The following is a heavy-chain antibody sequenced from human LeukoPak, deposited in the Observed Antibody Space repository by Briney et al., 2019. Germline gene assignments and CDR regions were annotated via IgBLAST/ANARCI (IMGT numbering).Heavy chain of an antibody. J-gene: IGHJ6*03. Sequence: SVKVSCKASGYTFTSYDINWVRQATGQGLEWMGWMNPNSGNTGYAQKFQGRVTITSNTSISTAYMELSSLRSEDTAVYYCARVLYYDFWSGYSLGNYYMDVWGKGTTVTVSS. CDR3: ARVLYYDFWSGYSLGNYYMDV. CDR1: GYTFTSYD. V-gene: IGHV1-8*03. D-gene: IGHD3-3*01. CDR2: MNPNSGNT.